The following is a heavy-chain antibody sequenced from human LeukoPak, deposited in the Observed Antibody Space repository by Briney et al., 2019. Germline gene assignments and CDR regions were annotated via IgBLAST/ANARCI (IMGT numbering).Heavy chain of an antibody. CDR2: INPNSGGT. J-gene: IGHJ4*02. CDR1: GYTFTDYY. V-gene: IGHV1-2*06. D-gene: IGHD3-22*01. CDR3: ARVGYYESSGYYEY. Sequence: WASVKVSCKASGYTFTDYYIHWVRQAPGQGLEWMGRINPNSGGTNYAQKFQGRVTMTRDTSISTVYMELSRLRSDDTAVYYCARVGYYESSGYYEYWGQGTLVTVSS.